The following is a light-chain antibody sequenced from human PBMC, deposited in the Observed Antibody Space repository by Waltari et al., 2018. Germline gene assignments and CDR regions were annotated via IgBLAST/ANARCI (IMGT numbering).Light chain of an antibody. Sequence: QSALTQPASVSGSPGQSITISCSGGCSNVGCYKLRSWSQQNPGKAPKLMIYEVDKRASGLPGRFSGSKSDSTASLTISGLQAEDEAVYYCCSYAGSTFVFGGGTQLTVL. CDR1: CSNVGCYKL. J-gene: IGLJ7*01. CDR3: CSYAGSTFV. CDR2: EVD. V-gene: IGLV2-23*02.